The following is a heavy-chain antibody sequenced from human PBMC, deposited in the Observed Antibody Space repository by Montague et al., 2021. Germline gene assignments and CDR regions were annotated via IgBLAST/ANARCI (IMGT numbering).Heavy chain of an antibody. CDR2: IYWDDEK. V-gene: IGHV2-5*02. D-gene: IGHD6-13*01. CDR1: GFSISTSRVG. J-gene: IGHJ5*02. Sequence: PALANPTQTLTLTCTFSGFSISTSRVGVGWIRQPPGKALEWLALIYWDDEKRYSPSLRRRLTITKDTSKNQVVLTTTNIDPVDTGTYYCAHRVVWAAGQNGFDAWGQGTLVTVSS. CDR3: AHRVVWAAGQNGFDA.